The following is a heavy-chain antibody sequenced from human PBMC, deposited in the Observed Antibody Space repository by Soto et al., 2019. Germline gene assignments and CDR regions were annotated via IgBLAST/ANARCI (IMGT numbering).Heavy chain of an antibody. CDR1: GYTFASYG. J-gene: IGHJ5*02. CDR2: ISAYNGNT. Sequence: ASVKVSCKASGYTFASYGISWVRQAPGQGLEWMGWISAYNGNTNYAQKLQGRVTMTTDTSTSTAYMELRSLRSDDTAVYYCARVTELRFLEWLSSGDNWFDPWGQGTLVTVPQ. V-gene: IGHV1-18*01. CDR3: ARVTELRFLEWLSSGDNWFDP. D-gene: IGHD3-3*01.